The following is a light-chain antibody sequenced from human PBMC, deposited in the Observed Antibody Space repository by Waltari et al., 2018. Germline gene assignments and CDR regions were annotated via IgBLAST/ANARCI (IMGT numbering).Light chain of an antibody. J-gene: IGLJ2*01. CDR2: DVT. CDR1: SSDIGVYNF. CDR3: QSYDSSLSGVL. V-gene: IGLV2-14*03. Sequence: QSALTQPASVTGSPGQSVTISCTGTSSDIGVYNFVSWYQQHPAKAPKLMIYDVTNRPSGVSARFSASTSDTSASLAITGLQAEDEADYYCQSYDSSLSGVLFGGGTKLTVL.